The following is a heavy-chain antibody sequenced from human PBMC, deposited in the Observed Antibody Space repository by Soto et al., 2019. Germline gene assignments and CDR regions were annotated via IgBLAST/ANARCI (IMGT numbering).Heavy chain of an antibody. D-gene: IGHD2-15*01. J-gene: IGHJ4*02. CDR3: GVSTVVAATEDIDY. CDR2: IYSGGST. V-gene: IGHV3-53*01. CDR1: GFTVSSNY. Sequence: EVQLVESGGGLIQPGGSLRLSCAASGFTVSSNYMSWVRQAPGKGLEWVSVIYSGGSTYYADSVKGRFTISRDNSKHALYLQMNSLRAEDTAVYYCGVSTVVAATEDIDYWGQGTLVTVSS.